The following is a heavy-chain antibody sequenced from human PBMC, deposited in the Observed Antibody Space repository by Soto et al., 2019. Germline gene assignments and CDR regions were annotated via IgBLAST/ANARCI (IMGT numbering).Heavy chain of an antibody. J-gene: IGHJ4*02. V-gene: IGHV5-10-1*01. CDR3: ARHPISGAYSSVRFDH. CDR1: GNSVATHW. D-gene: IGHD4-4*01. CDR2: IEPIDSYT. Sequence: EMQLAQSGSEVKKPGESLRISCQVSGNSVATHWVTWVRHLPGKGLEWMGSIEPIDSYTRYNPSFQGHVTMSFDKSSSAGYLQWHSLQASDTAIYYCARHPISGAYSSVRFDHWGQGALITVSS.